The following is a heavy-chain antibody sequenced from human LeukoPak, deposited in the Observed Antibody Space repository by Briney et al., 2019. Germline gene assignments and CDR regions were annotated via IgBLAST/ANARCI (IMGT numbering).Heavy chain of an antibody. CDR3: ARSAYYGSGSYYSLDY. V-gene: IGHV3-21*01. Sequence: GGSLRLSCAASGFTFSSYSMNWVRQAPGKGLEWVSSISSSSSYIYYADSVKGRFTISRDNAKNSLYLQMNSLRAEDTAVHYCARSAYYGSGSYYSLDYWGQGTLVTVSS. J-gene: IGHJ4*02. CDR1: GFTFSSYS. D-gene: IGHD3-10*01. CDR2: ISSSSSYI.